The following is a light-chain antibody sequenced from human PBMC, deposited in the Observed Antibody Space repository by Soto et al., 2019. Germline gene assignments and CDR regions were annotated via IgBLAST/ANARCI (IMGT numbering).Light chain of an antibody. CDR2: DDS. V-gene: IGLV3-21*02. CDR3: QVWDSSSDHPV. J-gene: IGLJ3*02. Sequence: VLTQPPSATGTPGQRVTISCSGGSSNIGRNTVHWYQQKPGQAPVLVVYDDSDRPSGIPERFSGSNSGNTATLTISRVEAGDEADYYCQVWDSSSDHPVFGGGTKLTVL. CDR1: SSNIGRNT.